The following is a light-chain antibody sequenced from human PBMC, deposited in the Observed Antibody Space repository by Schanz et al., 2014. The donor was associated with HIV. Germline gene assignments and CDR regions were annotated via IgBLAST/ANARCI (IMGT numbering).Light chain of an antibody. J-gene: IGLJ3*02. CDR1: SSDIGGYNY. V-gene: IGLV2-14*03. Sequence: QSVLTQPASVSGSPGQSITISCPGTSSDIGGYNYLSWYQQHPGKAPKLILYDVDNRPAGVSNRFSGSKSGNTASLTISGLRAEDEASYYCGSYKSASFPWVFGGGTKLTVL. CDR3: GSYKSASFPWV. CDR2: DVD.